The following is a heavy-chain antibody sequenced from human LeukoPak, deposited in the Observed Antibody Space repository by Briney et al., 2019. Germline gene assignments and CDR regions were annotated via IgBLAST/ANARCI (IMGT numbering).Heavy chain of an antibody. J-gene: IGHJ4*02. Sequence: GGSLRLSCAASGFTFSSYSMNWVRQAPGKGLEWVSSISSSSSYIYYADSVKGRFTISRDNAKNSLYLQMNSLRAENTAVYYCARAENYGSYFDYWGQGTLVTVSS. CDR2: ISSSSSYI. V-gene: IGHV3-21*01. CDR3: ARAENYGSYFDY. D-gene: IGHD4-17*01. CDR1: GFTFSSYS.